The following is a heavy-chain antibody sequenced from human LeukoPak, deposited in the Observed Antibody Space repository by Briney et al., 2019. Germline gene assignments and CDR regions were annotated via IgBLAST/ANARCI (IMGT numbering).Heavy chain of an antibody. V-gene: IGHV4-4*02. CDR1: GGSITNTNY. Sequence: SETLSLTCGVSGGSITNTNYWTWVRQPPGKRLEWIGEVNLQGSTNYNPSLMGRVAISVDKSENHISLQSTSVTAADTAVYYCAREGGPYRPLDYSGQGTLVTVSS. CDR2: VNLQGST. J-gene: IGHJ4*02. CDR3: AREGGPYRPLDY.